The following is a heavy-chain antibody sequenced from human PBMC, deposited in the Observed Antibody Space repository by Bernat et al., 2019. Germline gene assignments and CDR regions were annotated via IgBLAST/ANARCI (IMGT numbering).Heavy chain of an antibody. D-gene: IGHD6-13*01. Sequence: EVQLVESGGGLVKPGGSLRLSCAASGFTFSSSIFNWVRQAPGQGLEWVSSISGNSNYIYYADSVKGRFTISRDNAKNSLYLQMNSPRAEETAVYYCARVVAAAGSPTYMDVWGKGTTVTVSS. J-gene: IGHJ6*03. CDR2: ISGNSNYI. CDR1: GFTFSSSI. V-gene: IGHV3-21*01. CDR3: ARVVAAAGSPTYMDV.